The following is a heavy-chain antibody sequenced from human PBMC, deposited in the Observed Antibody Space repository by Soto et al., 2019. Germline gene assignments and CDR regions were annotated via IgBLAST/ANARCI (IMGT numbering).Heavy chain of an antibody. D-gene: IGHD4-17*01. CDR2: IAPDGHT. Sequence: VQLTESGPGLVGPSGTLSLTCDVSGCSITTSVLWTWVRQLPGRGLEWIGAIAPDGHTNYNPSLSGRVTMSVDLSNSQFSLNVASVNAADTAVYFCAGGRDYDYWGQGSLVTVSS. CDR3: AGGRDYDY. J-gene: IGHJ4*02. CDR1: GCSITTSVL. V-gene: IGHV4-4*02.